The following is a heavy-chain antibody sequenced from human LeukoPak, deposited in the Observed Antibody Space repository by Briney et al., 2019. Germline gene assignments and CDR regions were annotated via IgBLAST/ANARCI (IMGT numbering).Heavy chain of an antibody. CDR2: IYHSGST. Sequence: SETLSLTCAVSGYSISSGYYWGWIRQPPGKGLEWIGSIYHSGSTYYNPSLKSRVTISVDTSKNQFSLKLSSVTAADTAVYYCARVAAAGIPNYYYYMDVWGKGTTVTVSS. D-gene: IGHD6-13*01. CDR3: ARVAAAGIPNYYYYMDV. V-gene: IGHV4-38-2*01. CDR1: GYSISSGYY. J-gene: IGHJ6*03.